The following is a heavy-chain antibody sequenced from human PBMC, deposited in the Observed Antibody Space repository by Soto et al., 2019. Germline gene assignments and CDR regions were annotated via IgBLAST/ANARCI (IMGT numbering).Heavy chain of an antibody. Sequence: PGGSLRLSCAASGFTFSSYAMSWVRQAPGKGLEWVSAISGSGGSTYYADSVKGRFTISRDNSKNTLYLQMNSLRAEDTAVYYCAKLISSVDYYYRMDVWGQGTTVTVSS. J-gene: IGHJ6*02. V-gene: IGHV3-23*01. CDR1: GFTFSSYA. D-gene: IGHD6-6*01. CDR2: ISGSGGST. CDR3: AKLISSVDYYYRMDV.